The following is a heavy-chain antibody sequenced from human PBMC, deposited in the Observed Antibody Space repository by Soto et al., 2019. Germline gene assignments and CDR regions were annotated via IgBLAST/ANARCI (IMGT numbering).Heavy chain of an antibody. CDR3: ARVYGDTEGHYGMDV. D-gene: IGHD4-17*01. CDR1: GFTFSSYG. CDR2: ISYHGSNK. J-gene: IGHJ6*02. V-gene: IGHV3-30*19. Sequence: GGSLRLSCAASGFTFSSYGMHWVRQAPGKGLEWVAVISYHGSNKYYADSVKGRFTISRDNYKNTLYLQMNSLRAEDTAAYYCARVYGDTEGHYGMDVWGPGTTVTVSS.